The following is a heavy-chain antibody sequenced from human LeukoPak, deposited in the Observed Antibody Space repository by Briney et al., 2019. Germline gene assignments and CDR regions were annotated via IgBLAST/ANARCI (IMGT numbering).Heavy chain of an antibody. CDR2: TYYSGST. Sequence: SETLSLTCTVSGGSISSSSYYWGWIRQPPGKGLEWIGSTYYSGSTYYNPSLKSRVTISVDTSKNQFSLKLSSVTAADTAVYYCARQGVVPAAPFGGYWGQGTLVTVSS. J-gene: IGHJ4*02. CDR1: GGSISSSSYY. D-gene: IGHD2-2*01. CDR3: ARQGVVPAAPFGGY. V-gene: IGHV4-39*01.